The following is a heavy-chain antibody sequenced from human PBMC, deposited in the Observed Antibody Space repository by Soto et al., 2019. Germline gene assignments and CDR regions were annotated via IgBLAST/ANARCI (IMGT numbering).Heavy chain of an antibody. CDR1: GGSISSGDYY. CDR3: ARLGAFYQSLDP. CDR2: IYYSGST. D-gene: IGHD3-3*02. Sequence: PSETLSLTCTVSGGSISSGDYYWSWIRQPPGKGLEWIGYIYYSGSTYYNPSLKSRVTISVDTSKNQFSLKLSSVTAADTAVYYWARLGAFYQSLDPWGPGTLVTVSS. V-gene: IGHV4-30-4*01. J-gene: IGHJ5*02.